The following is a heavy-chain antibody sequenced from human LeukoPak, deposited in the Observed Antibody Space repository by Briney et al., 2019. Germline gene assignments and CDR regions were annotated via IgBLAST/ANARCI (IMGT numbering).Heavy chain of an antibody. CDR1: GFIFSDYY. D-gene: IGHD2-8*01. Sequence: KPGGSLRLSCAASGFIFSDYYMSWIRQAPGKGLEWVSYISSSGSSIYYADSVKGRFTISRDNAKNSLYLQMNSLRAEDTAVYYCAREDYCTNGVCPYRALGYWGQGTLVTVSS. J-gene: IGHJ4*02. V-gene: IGHV3-11*04. CDR2: ISSSGSSI. CDR3: AREDYCTNGVCPYRALGY.